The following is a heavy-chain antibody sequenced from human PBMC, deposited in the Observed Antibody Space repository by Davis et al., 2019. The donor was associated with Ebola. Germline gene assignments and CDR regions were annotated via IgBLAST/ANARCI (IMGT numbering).Heavy chain of an antibody. D-gene: IGHD2-15*01. J-gene: IGHJ3*02. CDR1: GFTFEDYA. CDR3: ARMRSPILFYDALDI. CDR2: ISRDGHSP. V-gene: IGHV3-43D*04. Sequence: PGGSLRLSCAASGFTFEDYAMHWVRQAPGKGLEWVALISRDGHSPYYADSVKGRFTISRDKSESSLYLQMNSLRAEDTALYYCARMRSPILFYDALDIWGQGTMVTVSA.